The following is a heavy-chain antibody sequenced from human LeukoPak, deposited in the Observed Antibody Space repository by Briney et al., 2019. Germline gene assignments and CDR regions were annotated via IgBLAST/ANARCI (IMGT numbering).Heavy chain of an antibody. CDR2: IRSKIDGETT. CDR3: TTERNYYFDY. V-gene: IGHV3-15*01. J-gene: IGHJ4*02. Sequence: GGSLRLSCAASGFTFSNVWMSWVRQAPGKGLEWVGRIRSKIDGETTDYAAPVKGRFTISRDDSKNTLYLQMNSLKTEDTAVYYYTTERNYYFDYWGQGTLVTVSS. CDR1: GFTFSNVW.